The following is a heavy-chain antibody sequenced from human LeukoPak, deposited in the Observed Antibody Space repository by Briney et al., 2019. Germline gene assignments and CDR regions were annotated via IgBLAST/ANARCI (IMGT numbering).Heavy chain of an antibody. CDR1: GFTFSSHA. Sequence: GGSPRISCAASGFTFSSHAMSLVRQAPGKGLEWVSAISGSGGSTYYADSVKGRFTISRDNSKNTLYLQMNSLRAEDTAVYYCAFFGEHYYFDYWGQGTLVTVSS. J-gene: IGHJ4*02. CDR2: ISGSGGST. CDR3: AFFGEHYYFDY. D-gene: IGHD1/OR15-1a*01. V-gene: IGHV3-23*01.